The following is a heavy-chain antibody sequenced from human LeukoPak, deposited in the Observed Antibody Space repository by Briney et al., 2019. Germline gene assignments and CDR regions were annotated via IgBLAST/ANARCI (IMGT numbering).Heavy chain of an antibody. Sequence: PSETLSLTCTVSGGSISSGGYYWSWIRQPPGKGLEWIGYIYHSGSTYYNPSLKSRVTISVDRSKNQFSLKLSSVTAADTAVYYCARGTWQWLAPNEIDYWGQGTLVTVSS. D-gene: IGHD6-19*01. J-gene: IGHJ4*02. V-gene: IGHV4-30-2*01. CDR1: GGSISSGGYY. CDR3: ARGTWQWLAPNEIDY. CDR2: IYHSGST.